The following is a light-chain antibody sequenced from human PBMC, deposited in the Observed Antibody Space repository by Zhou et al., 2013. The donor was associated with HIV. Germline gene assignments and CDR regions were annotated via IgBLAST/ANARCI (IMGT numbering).Light chain of an antibody. Sequence: TQSPDTLSLSPGERATVSCWASEDVWNNYLNWYQQKPGTAPRLLIHAASKLQPGVPPRFSGSGYGTDFTLIITDLQPEDFSTYYCQQSYRTPPITFGQG. CDR3: QQSYRTPPIT. CDR1: EDVWNNY. V-gene: IGKV1-39*01. CDR2: AAS. J-gene: IGKJ5*01.